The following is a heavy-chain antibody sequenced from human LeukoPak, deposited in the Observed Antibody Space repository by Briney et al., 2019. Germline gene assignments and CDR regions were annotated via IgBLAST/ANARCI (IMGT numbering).Heavy chain of an antibody. J-gene: IGHJ1*01. V-gene: IGHV3-30*03. Sequence: GTSLRLSCAASQFTFSSYDMHWVRQAPGKGLHWVAIISSDGSVTYYADSVKGRFTTSRDNAKNSLDLQMNSLKVEDTAVYYCATPAAGPGAEYSLYWGQGTLVIVSS. CDR3: ATPAAGPGAEYSLY. CDR2: ISSDGSVT. D-gene: IGHD6-13*01. CDR1: QFTFSSYD.